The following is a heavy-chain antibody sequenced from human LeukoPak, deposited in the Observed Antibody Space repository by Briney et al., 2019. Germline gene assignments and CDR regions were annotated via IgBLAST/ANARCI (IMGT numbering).Heavy chain of an antibody. J-gene: IGHJ4*02. D-gene: IGHD5-18*01. CDR1: GYIFTSYP. CDR2: INTGNGNT. Sequence: ASVKVSCKASGYIFTSYPIHWVRQAPGQRLEWMGWINTGNGNTKYSQKFEGRVTVTRDTSATAAYMELSSLRSEDTAIYYCARDRAMADYWGQGTLVTVSS. V-gene: IGHV1-3*04. CDR3: ARDRAMADY.